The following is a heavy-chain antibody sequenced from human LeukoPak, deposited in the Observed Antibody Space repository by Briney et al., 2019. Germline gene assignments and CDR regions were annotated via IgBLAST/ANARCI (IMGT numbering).Heavy chain of an antibody. Sequence: PGGSLRLSCAASGLIFSNYWMTWVRQAPGKGLEWVANIKEDGSETYYVDSVKGRFTISRDNDKNTLYLQMNSLRAEDTAVYYCAKDNGAAAASDYWGQGTLVTVSS. CDR3: AKDNGAAAASDY. CDR2: IKEDGSET. J-gene: IGHJ4*02. CDR1: GLIFSNYW. V-gene: IGHV3-7*03. D-gene: IGHD6-13*01.